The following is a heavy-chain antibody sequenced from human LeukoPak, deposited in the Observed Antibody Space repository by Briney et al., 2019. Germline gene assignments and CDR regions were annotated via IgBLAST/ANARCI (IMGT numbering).Heavy chain of an antibody. CDR1: GFTFSDYY. V-gene: IGHV3-11*04. D-gene: IGHD3-22*01. CDR3: ARVKNGFDGNGYPYYYYYMDV. CDR2: ISTSGTTT. J-gene: IGHJ6*03. Sequence: GGSLRLSCAASGFTFSDYYMSWIRQAPGKGLEWVSYISTSGTTTYYGDSVKGRFTISRDNAKNSLYLQMNNLRAEDTAAYYCARVKNGFDGNGYPYYYYYMDVWDRGTTVTVFS.